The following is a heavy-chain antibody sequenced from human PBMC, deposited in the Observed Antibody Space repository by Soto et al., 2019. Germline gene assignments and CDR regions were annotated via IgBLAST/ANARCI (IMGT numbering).Heavy chain of an antibody. D-gene: IGHD3-16*02. J-gene: IGHJ3*02. CDR3: ARVTITFGGVIVLDALDI. CDR1: GGSMNSYY. V-gene: IGHV4-59*01. Sequence: SETLSLTCTVSGGSMNSYYWTWIRQPPGKGLEWIGYIYYSGSTNYNPSIKSRVTILVDTSRNQFSLNLSSVTAADTAVYYCARVTITFGGVIVLDALDIWGQGTMVT. CDR2: IYYSGST.